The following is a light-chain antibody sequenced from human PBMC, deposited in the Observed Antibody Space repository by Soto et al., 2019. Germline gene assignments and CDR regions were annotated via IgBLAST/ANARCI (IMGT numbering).Light chain of an antibody. Sequence: EILLTQSPGTLSLSPGQRATLSCRTRETVSEDQLAWYQQKPGQAPRLVIFAVSIRAPGIPDRFSGSGSGTDFTLTINRLEREDFAVYYCQQYGSSRWTVGQGTKVEI. CDR2: AVS. J-gene: IGKJ1*01. CDR3: QQYGSSRWT. CDR1: ETVSEDQ. V-gene: IGKV3-20*01.